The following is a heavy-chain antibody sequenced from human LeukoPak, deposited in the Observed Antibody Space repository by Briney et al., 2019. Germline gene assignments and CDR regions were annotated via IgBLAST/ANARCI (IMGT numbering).Heavy chain of an antibody. Sequence: PGGSLRLSCAASGFTFNTYAMSWVRQAPGKGLEWVSTISGNGAVTYYADSVKGRFSISRDNSKNTLYLQMNSLRAEDTAVYYCTRDPGYAIYYFDYWGQGLLVTVSS. D-gene: IGHD3-9*01. J-gene: IGHJ4*02. V-gene: IGHV3-23*01. CDR2: ISGNGAVT. CDR3: TRDPGYAIYYFDY. CDR1: GFTFNTYA.